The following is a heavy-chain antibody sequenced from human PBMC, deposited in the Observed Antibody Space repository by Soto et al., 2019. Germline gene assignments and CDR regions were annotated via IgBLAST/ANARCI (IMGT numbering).Heavy chain of an antibody. V-gene: IGHV1-69*01. Sequence: QVQLVQSGAEVKQPGSSVKVSCTISGGTFDSFTISWGRQAPGQGFEWMGGIIPVSGVPSYSRHFQGRITITADASTRTAYMDLSGLKFEDTAVYFCARDSRTATLDFWGQGTRVSVS. D-gene: IGHD2-2*01. CDR1: GGTFDSFT. CDR2: IIPVSGVP. CDR3: ARDSRTATLDF. J-gene: IGHJ4*02.